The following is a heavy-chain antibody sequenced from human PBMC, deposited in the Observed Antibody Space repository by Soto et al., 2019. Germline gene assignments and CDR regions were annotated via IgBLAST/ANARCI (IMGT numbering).Heavy chain of an antibody. CDR2: ISYDGSNK. Sequence: GGSLRLSCAASGFTFSSYARHWVRQAPGKGLEWVAVISYDGSNKYYADSVKGRFTISRDNSKNTLYLQMNSLSAEDTAVYYCAREQYCGGDCYGFDYWGQGTLVTISS. J-gene: IGHJ4*02. CDR1: GFTFSSYA. V-gene: IGHV3-30-3*01. D-gene: IGHD2-21*02. CDR3: AREQYCGGDCYGFDY.